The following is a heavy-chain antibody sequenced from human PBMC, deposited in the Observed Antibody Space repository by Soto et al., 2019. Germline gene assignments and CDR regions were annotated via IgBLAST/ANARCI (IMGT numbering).Heavy chain of an antibody. V-gene: IGHV3-66*01. Sequence: EVQLMESWGGLVQPGGALRLSCAASGFIVNTIFMTWVRQAPGKGLEWLSTISSDDNTYYADSVKGRFTISRDSPKNTLYLQMNSLRAEDTAVYHCARDILGGSYDFSHGGQGALVTVSS. CDR1: GFIVNTIF. J-gene: IGHJ1*01. CDR3: ARDILGGSYDFSH. CDR2: ISSDDNT. D-gene: IGHD3-3*01.